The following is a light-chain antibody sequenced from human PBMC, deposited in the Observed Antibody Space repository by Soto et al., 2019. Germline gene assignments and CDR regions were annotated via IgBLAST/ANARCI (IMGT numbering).Light chain of an antibody. CDR3: SSYTSSSTLGYV. V-gene: IGLV2-14*01. CDR1: SSDVGGYNY. Sequence: QSALTQPASVSGSPGQSITISCTGTSSDVGGYNYVSWYQQHPGKAPKLIIYNVNNRPSGVSYRFSGSKSGNTASLTISGVQAEDEADYYCSSYTSSSTLGYVFGTGTKLTVL. J-gene: IGLJ1*01. CDR2: NVN.